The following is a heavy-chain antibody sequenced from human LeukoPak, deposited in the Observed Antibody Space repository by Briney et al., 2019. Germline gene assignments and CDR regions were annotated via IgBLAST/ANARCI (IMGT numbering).Heavy chain of an antibody. V-gene: IGHV3-66*01. Sequence: GGSLRLSCAVSGVTVSSNHMSWVRPAPGKGLEWVSAIYSGGGTYYADSVKGRSTLSRDISKNTLYLQMNSLRAEDTAVYYCVRDASWGQGTLVTVSS. CDR3: VRDAS. J-gene: IGHJ4*02. CDR1: GVTVSSNH. CDR2: IYSGGGT.